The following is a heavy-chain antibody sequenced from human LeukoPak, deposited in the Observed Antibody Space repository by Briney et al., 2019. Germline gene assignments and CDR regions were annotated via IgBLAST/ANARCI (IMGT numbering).Heavy chain of an antibody. J-gene: IGHJ4*02. CDR2: ISYDGSNK. V-gene: IGHV3-30*18. CDR1: GFSVSSYG. Sequence: GGSLRLSCAASGFSVSSYGMHWVRQAPGKGLEWVALISYDGSNKYYADSVKGRFTISRDNSKNTLYLQMNSLRAEDTAVYYCAKEITRPNRAVAGLNYWGQGTLVTVSS. D-gene: IGHD6-19*01. CDR3: AKEITRPNRAVAGLNY.